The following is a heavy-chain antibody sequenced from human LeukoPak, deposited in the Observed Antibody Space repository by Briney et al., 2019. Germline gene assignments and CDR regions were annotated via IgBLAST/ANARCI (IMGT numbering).Heavy chain of an antibody. D-gene: IGHD2/OR15-2a*01. CDR2: ISYDGSNK. CDR3: AKGYNSRFSSFPN. J-gene: IGHJ4*02. V-gene: IGHV3-30*04. Sequence: GGSLRLSCAASGFTFSSYAMHWVRQAPGKGLEWVAVISYDGSNKYYADSVKGRFTISRDNSKNTLYLQMNSLRAEDTAVYYCAKGYNSRFSSFPNWGQGTLVTVSS. CDR1: GFTFSSYA.